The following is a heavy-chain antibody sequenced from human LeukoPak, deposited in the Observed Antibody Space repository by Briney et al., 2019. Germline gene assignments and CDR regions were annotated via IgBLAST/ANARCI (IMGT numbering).Heavy chain of an antibody. V-gene: IGHV4-30-2*01. D-gene: IGHD4-17*01. CDR1: GGSISSGGYS. J-gene: IGHJ4*02. Sequence: PSETLSLTCAVSGGSISSGGYSWSWIRQPPGKGLEWIGYIYHSGSTYYNPSLKSRVTISVDRSKNQFSLKLSSVTAADTAVYYCARDTAGLFDYWGQGTLVTVSS. CDR2: IYHSGST. CDR3: ARDTAGLFDY.